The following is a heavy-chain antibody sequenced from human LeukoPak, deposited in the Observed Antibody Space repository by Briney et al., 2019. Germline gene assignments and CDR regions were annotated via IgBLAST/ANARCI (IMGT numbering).Heavy chain of an antibody. CDR3: ARGAGITMVREEGGDY. CDR1: GFTFGDYA. J-gene: IGHJ4*02. V-gene: IGHV3-49*04. D-gene: IGHD3-10*01. CDR2: IRSKAYGGTT. Sequence: GGSLRLSCTASGFTFGDYAMSWVRQAPGKGLEWVGFIRSKAYGGTTEYAASVKGRFTISRDDSKSIAYLQMNSLRTEDTAVYYCARGAGITMVREEGGDYWGQGTLVTVSS.